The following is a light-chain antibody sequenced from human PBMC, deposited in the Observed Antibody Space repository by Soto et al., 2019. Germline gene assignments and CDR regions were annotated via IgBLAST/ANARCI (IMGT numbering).Light chain of an antibody. CDR3: QQRHN. CDR1: QSVSID. Sequence: EVVLTQSPATPSLSPGDRATLSCRASQSVSIDFAWYQQKPGQAPRLLIYDASNLATGIPARFSGSGSGTDFTLTLSSLEPEDFAVYRCQQRHNFGTGTKVDIK. V-gene: IGKV3-11*01. CDR2: DAS. J-gene: IGKJ3*01.